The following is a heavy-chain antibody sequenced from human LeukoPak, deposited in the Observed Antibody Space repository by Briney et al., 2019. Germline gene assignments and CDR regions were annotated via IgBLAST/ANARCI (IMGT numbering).Heavy chain of an antibody. CDR2: ISSSSSYI. CDR1: GFTFGDYA. CDR3: ARDSIAVAGHDY. V-gene: IGHV3-21*01. J-gene: IGHJ4*02. Sequence: GGSLRLSCTASGFTFGDYAMSWVRQAPGKGLEWVSSISSSSSYIYYADSVKGRFTISRDNAKNSLYLQMNSLRAEDTAVYYCARDSIAVAGHDYWGQGTLVTVSS. D-gene: IGHD6-19*01.